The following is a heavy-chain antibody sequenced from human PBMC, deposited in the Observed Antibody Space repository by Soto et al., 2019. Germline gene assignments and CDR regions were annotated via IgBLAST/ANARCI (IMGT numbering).Heavy chain of an antibody. CDR2: INHSGST. V-gene: IGHV4-34*01. D-gene: IGHD3-22*01. Sequence: SETLSLTCSVYGGSFSGYYWSWIRQPPGKGLEWIGEINHSGSTNGNPALKSRVTISVDTSKNQFSLKLSSVTAADTAVYDCARGRDCGELRHSSGLSSHGAVENWGQGKRVTV. J-gene: IGHJ3*02. CDR3: ARGRDCGELRHSSGLSSHGAVEN. CDR1: GGSFSGYY.